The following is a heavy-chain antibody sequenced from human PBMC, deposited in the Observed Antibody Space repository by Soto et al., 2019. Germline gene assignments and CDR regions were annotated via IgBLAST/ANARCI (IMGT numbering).Heavy chain of an antibody. J-gene: IGHJ5*02. D-gene: IGHD3-10*01. CDR2: ISYSGST. Sequence: SETLSLTCSVSGASITTYYWSWIRQPPGKGLEWIGSISYSGSTKYNPSLESRVMVSLDTSKNQFSLRLTSVTAADTALYYCARDWDSSGLFDPWGQGALVTVSS. V-gene: IGHV4-59*01. CDR3: ARDWDSSGLFDP. CDR1: GASITTYY.